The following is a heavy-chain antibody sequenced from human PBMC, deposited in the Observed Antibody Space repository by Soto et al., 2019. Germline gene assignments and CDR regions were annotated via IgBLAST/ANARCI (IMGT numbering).Heavy chain of an antibody. V-gene: IGHV3-21*01. CDR2: ISSSSSYI. CDR3: ARDKSYYDFWSGYYSDAFDI. CDR1: GFTFSSYS. Sequence: EAQLVESGGGLVKPGGSLRLSCAASGFTFSSYSMNWVRQAPGKGLEWVSSISSSSSYIYYADSVKGRFTISRDNAKNSLYLQMNSLRAEDTAVYYCARDKSYYDFWSGYYSDAFDIWGQGTMVTVSS. J-gene: IGHJ3*02. D-gene: IGHD3-3*01.